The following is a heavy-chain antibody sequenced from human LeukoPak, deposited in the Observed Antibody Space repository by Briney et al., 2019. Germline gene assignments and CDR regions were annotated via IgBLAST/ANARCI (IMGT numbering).Heavy chain of an antibody. CDR1: GGSISSYY. CDR2: IYYSGST. D-gene: IGHD2-8*01. Sequence: KPSETLSLTCTVSGGSISSYYWSWIRQPPGKGLEWIGYIYYSGSTSYNPSLKSRVTVSVDTSKSQFSLKLSSVTAADTAVYYCARLTNMEKDVTPTYYMDVWGKGTTVTVSS. J-gene: IGHJ6*03. V-gene: IGHV4-59*01. CDR3: ARLTNMEKDVTPTYYMDV.